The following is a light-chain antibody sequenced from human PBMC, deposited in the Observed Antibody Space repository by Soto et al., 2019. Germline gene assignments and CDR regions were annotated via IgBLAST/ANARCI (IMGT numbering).Light chain of an antibody. CDR1: SSDVGGYNF. V-gene: IGLV2-8*01. CDR3: SSYAGSNNLV. CDR2: EVN. Sequence: QSALTQPPSASGSPGQSVTISCTGTSSDVGGYNFVSWYQQHPGKAPKLMIFEVNKRPSGVPDRFSGSKSGNTASLTVSGLQVDDEADYYCSSYAGSNNLVFGGGTKLTVL. J-gene: IGLJ2*01.